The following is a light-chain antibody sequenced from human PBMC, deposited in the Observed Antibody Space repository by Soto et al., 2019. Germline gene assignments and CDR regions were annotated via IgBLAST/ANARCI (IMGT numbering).Light chain of an antibody. CDR2: DAS. J-gene: IGKJ5*01. V-gene: IGKV1-5*01. Sequence: DVEMAKSLYFRSPCVIDRNTITFRASQNIRNLLAWYQQKPGKAPNPLIYDASSLKSGVPSRFSGSGSGTEFTLTISSLQPDDFATYYCQQYNTLSTFGQGTRLEIK. CDR3: QQYNTLST. CDR1: QNIRNL.